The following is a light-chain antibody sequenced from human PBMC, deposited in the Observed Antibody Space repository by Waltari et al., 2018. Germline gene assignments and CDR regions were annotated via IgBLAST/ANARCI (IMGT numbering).Light chain of an antibody. J-gene: IGLJ1*01. Sequence: QSVLTQPPSASGTPGQRVTISCSGSASNIGSNTVQWYQQHPGTAPKLVISGNNRRPAGVSDRFSGSKSGTSASLAISGLQSEDEADYFCAAWDDSLAGSYVFGTGTKVTVL. CDR3: AAWDDSLAGSYV. CDR1: ASNIGSNT. V-gene: IGLV1-44*01. CDR2: GNN.